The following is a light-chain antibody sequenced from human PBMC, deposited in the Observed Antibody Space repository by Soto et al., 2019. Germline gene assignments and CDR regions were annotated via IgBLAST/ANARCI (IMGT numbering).Light chain of an antibody. V-gene: IGLV1-40*01. J-gene: IGLJ1*01. CDR3: AAWDDTLKRYV. Sequence: QSVLTQPPSVSGAPGQRVTISCTGSSSNIGAGYDVHWYQQLPGTAPKLLIYTNSNRPSGVPGRFSGSKSGTSASLAITGLQAEDESDYYCAAWDDTLKRYVFGTGTKVTVL. CDR1: SSNIGAGYD. CDR2: TNS.